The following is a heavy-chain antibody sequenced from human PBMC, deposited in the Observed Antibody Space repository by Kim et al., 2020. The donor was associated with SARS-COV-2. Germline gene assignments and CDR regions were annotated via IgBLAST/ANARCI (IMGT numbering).Heavy chain of an antibody. Sequence: YNADTGKGRFTLSRDNSKNTLYMRMSSRRAEETAVYYCARDTAAGSFDYWGQGTLVTVSS. J-gene: IGHJ4*02. CDR3: ARDTAAGSFDY. V-gene: IGHV3-33*01. D-gene: IGHD6-13*01.